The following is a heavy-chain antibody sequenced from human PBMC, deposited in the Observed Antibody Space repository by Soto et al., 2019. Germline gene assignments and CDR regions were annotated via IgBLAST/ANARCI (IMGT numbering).Heavy chain of an antibody. J-gene: IGHJ6*02. CDR1: GYTFTSYG. D-gene: IGHD3-10*01. Sequence: GASVKVSCKASGYTFTSYGISWVRQAPGQGLEWMGWISAYNGNTNYAQKLQGRVTMTTDTSTSTAYMELRSLRSDDTAVYYCARSGQPGSYYYYYYGMDVWGQGTTVTVSS. CDR3: ARSGQPGSYYYYYYGMDV. CDR2: ISAYNGNT. V-gene: IGHV1-18*01.